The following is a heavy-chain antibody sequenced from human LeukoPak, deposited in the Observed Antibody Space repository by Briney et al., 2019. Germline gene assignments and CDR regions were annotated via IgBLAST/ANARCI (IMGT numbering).Heavy chain of an antibody. D-gene: IGHD2-15*01. V-gene: IGHV1-8*01. J-gene: IGHJ4*02. CDR2: MNPNSGST. CDR1: GYTFTSYA. CDR3: ARAGGYCGRISCPYYFDY. Sequence: RASLKVSCKASGYTFTSYAINWVRQATGQGLEWMGSMNPNSGSTCYAQNLKGRVTMTRNTSISTPYMELSSLRSEDTAVYYCARAGGYCGRISCPYYFDYWGQGSLVAASS.